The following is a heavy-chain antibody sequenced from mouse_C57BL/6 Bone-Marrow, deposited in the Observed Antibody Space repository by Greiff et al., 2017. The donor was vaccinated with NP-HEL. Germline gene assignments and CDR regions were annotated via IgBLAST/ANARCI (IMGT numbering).Heavy chain of an antibody. J-gene: IGHJ4*01. CDR1: GFTFSSYA. D-gene: IGHD3-1*01. CDR2: ISSGGDYI. CDR3: TRDPSEDYAMDY. Sequence: EVKLVESGEGLVKPGGSLKLSCAASGFTFSSYAMSWVRQTPEKRLEWVAYISSGGDYIYYADTVKGRFTISRDNARNTLYLQMSSLKSEDTAMYYCTRDPSEDYAMDYWGQGTSVTVSS. V-gene: IGHV5-9-1*02.